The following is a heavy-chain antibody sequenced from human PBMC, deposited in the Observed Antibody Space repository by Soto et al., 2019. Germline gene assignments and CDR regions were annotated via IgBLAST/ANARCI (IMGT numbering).Heavy chain of an antibody. V-gene: IGHV4-34*01. CDR1: GGSFSGYY. Sequence: QVQLQQWGAGLLKPSETLSLTCAVYGGSFSGYYWSWIRQPPGKGLEWIGEINHSGSTNYNPSLKIRVTISVDTSKNQFSLKLSSVTAADTAVYYCARYGALPEGCSGGSCYSERAFDIWGQGTMVTVSS. CDR3: ARYGALPEGCSGGSCYSERAFDI. CDR2: INHSGST. D-gene: IGHD2-15*01. J-gene: IGHJ3*02.